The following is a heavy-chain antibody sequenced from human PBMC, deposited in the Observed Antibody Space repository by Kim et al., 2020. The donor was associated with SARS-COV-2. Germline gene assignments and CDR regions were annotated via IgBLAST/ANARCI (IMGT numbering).Heavy chain of an antibody. D-gene: IGHD6-19*01. J-gene: IGHJ4*02. Sequence: GGSLRLSCAASGFTFSGFWMHWVRQAPGKGLVWVSRIRYDGSFTNYADSVKGRFTISRDNAKNTLFLEMNSLRTEDTAVYYCVKDGPGYTSGWYSWGQGTLAT. CDR2: IRYDGSFT. CDR1: GFTFSGFW. CDR3: VKDGPGYTSGWYS. V-gene: IGHV3-74*01.